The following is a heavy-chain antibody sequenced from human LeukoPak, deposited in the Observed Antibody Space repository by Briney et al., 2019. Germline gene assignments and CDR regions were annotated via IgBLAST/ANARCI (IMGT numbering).Heavy chain of an antibody. J-gene: IGHJ5*02. CDR3: ARALVPAAQRLSS. D-gene: IGHD2-2*01. CDR2: INPNTGST. CDR1: GYTFTGYY. Sequence: ASVKVSCKASGYTFTGYYLHWVRQAPGQGLEWMGWINPNTGSTKYARKFQGRVTMTRDTSISTAYMEVTRLTSDDTAVYYCARALVPAAQRLSSWGQGTLATVSS. V-gene: IGHV1-2*02.